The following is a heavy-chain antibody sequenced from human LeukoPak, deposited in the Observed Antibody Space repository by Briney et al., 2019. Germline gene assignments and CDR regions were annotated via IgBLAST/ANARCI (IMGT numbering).Heavy chain of an antibody. J-gene: IGHJ4*02. V-gene: IGHV1-46*01. CDR3: ARTLPRYYDDSSGYYRPVSPPFDY. CDR2: INPSGGSS. Sequence: ASVQVSCMSTGYIFTSYYMHWVRPAAGQGLEWMGIINPSGGSSSYAQKCQGRVTMTRDTSTSTVYMELSSLRSEDTAVYYCARTLPRYYDDSSGYYRPVSPPFDYWGQGTLVTVSS. D-gene: IGHD3-22*01. CDR1: GYIFTSYY.